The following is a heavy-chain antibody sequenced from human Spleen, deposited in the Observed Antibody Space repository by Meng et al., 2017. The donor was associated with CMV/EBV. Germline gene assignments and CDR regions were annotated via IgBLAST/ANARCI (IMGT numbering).Heavy chain of an antibody. V-gene: IGHV1-69*05. CDR1: GYTFTSYD. D-gene: IGHD3-3*01. CDR3: ARAHYDFWSGYGTIGY. Sequence: SVKVSCKASGYTFTSYDINWVRQATGQGLEWMGGIIPIFGTANYAQKFQGRVTITTDESTSTAYMELSSLRSDDTAVYYCARAHYDFWSGYGTIGYWGQGTLVTVSS. CDR2: IIPIFGTA. J-gene: IGHJ4*02.